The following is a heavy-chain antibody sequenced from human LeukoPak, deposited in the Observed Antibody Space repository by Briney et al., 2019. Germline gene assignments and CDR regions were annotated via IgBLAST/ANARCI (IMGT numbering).Heavy chain of an antibody. Sequence: SGPTLVNPTQTLTLTCTFSGFSLSTSGVGVGWIRQPPGKALEWLALIYWDDDKRYSPSLKSRLTITKDTSKNQVVLTMTNMDPVDTATYYCAHRLGPVGYGSGSYTNDAFDIWGQGTMVTVSS. CDR3: AHRLGPVGYGSGSYTNDAFDI. V-gene: IGHV2-5*02. D-gene: IGHD3-10*01. CDR2: IYWDDDK. CDR1: GFSLSTSGVG. J-gene: IGHJ3*02.